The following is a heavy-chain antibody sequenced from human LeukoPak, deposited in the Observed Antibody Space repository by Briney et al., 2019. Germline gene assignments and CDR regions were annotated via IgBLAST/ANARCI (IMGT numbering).Heavy chain of an antibody. V-gene: IGHV4-34*01. D-gene: IGHD5-12*01. Sequence: SETLSLTCAVYGGSFSGYYWSWIRQPPGKGLEWIGEINHSGSTNYNPSLKSRVTISVDTSKNQFSLKLSSVTAADTAVYYCARVYGYSGPDDYWGQGTLVTVSS. CDR3: ARVYGYSGPDDY. CDR1: GGSFSGYY. CDR2: INHSGST. J-gene: IGHJ4*02.